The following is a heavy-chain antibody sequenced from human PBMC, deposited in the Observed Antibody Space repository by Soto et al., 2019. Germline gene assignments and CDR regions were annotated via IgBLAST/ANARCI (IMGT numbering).Heavy chain of an antibody. J-gene: IGHJ5*02. V-gene: IGHV4-39*01. CDR3: ARRLACASQGVFDP. CDR1: GGSISSSSYY. CDR2: IYYSGST. Sequence: QLQLQESGPGLVKPSETLSLTCTVSGGSISSSSYYWGWIRQPPGKGLEWIGSIYYSGSTYYNPSLKSRVTISADTSTNQFPLKLSSVTAADPAVYYCARRLACASQGVFDPWGQGTLVTVSS. D-gene: IGHD2-8*01.